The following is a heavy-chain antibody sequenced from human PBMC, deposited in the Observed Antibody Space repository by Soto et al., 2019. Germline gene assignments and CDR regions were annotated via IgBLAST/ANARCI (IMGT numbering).Heavy chain of an antibody. J-gene: IGHJ6*02. V-gene: IGHV1-2*04. CDR1: GYSFTDYH. CDR2: INPKSGGT. Sequence: ASVKVSCKASGYSFTDYHIHWVRQAPGQGLEWLGRINPKSGGTSTAQKFQGSVTMTRDRSISTVYMELTRLRSDDTAVYFCARGHSTDCSNGVCSFFYNHEMDVWGQGTTVTVPS. D-gene: IGHD2-8*01. CDR3: ARGHSTDCSNGVCSFFYNHEMDV.